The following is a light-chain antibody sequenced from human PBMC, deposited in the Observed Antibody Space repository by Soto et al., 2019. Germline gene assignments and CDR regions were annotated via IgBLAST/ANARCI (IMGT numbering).Light chain of an antibody. Sequence: DIQMTQSPSSLSASVGDRVTISCKSSQSILYNSNNRNYLAWYQQKPGQPPKLLISWASTRESGVPDRFSGSGSGTDFTLTISRLQAEDVAVYYCQQHFSTPRTFGQGTKVEIK. V-gene: IGKV4-1*01. CDR2: WAS. CDR3: QQHFSTPRT. J-gene: IGKJ1*01. CDR1: QSILYNSNNRNY.